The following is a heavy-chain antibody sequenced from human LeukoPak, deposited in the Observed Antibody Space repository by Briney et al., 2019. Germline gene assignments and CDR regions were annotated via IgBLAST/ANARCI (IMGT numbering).Heavy chain of an antibody. D-gene: IGHD3-22*01. Sequence: ASVKVSCKASGYTFTSYDINWVRQATGQGLEWMVRMNPNSGNTGYAQKFQGRVTMTRNTSIGTAYIELSSLRSEDTAVYYCARGRGLTYYYDSSGYYYAYWGQGTLVTVSS. J-gene: IGHJ4*02. CDR1: GYTFTSYD. CDR3: ARGRGLTYYYDSSGYYYAY. V-gene: IGHV1-8*01. CDR2: MNPNSGNT.